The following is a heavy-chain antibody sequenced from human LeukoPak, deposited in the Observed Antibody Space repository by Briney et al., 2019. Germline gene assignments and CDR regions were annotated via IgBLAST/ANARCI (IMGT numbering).Heavy chain of an antibody. Sequence: SETLSLTCTVSCGSISSYYWSWIRQPPGKGLEWIGYIYYSGSNNYNPSLKSRISISVDTSKNQFSLKLSSVTAADTAVYYCARTTEGGYTYNYFYYYYMDVWGKGTTVTISS. D-gene: IGHD5-18*01. J-gene: IGHJ6*03. CDR3: ARTTEGGYTYNYFYYYYMDV. CDR2: IYYSGSN. CDR1: CGSISSYY. V-gene: IGHV4-59*01.